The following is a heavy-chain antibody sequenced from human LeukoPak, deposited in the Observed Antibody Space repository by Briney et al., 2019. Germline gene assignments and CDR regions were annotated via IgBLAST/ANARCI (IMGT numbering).Heavy chain of an antibody. V-gene: IGHV3-23*01. CDR3: AKDTVNSGSSY. Sequence: GGSLRLSCAASGITFSSYAMSWVRQAPGKGLEWVSGISGSGRSTFYADSVKGRFTISRDNSKNTLYLQMNILRAADTAVYYCAKDTVNSGSSYWGQGTLVTVSS. CDR2: ISGSGRST. J-gene: IGHJ4*02. D-gene: IGHD6-19*01. CDR1: GITFSSYA.